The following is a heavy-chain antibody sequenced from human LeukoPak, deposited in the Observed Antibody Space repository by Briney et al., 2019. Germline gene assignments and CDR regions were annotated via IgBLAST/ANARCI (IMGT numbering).Heavy chain of an antibody. D-gene: IGHD2-15*01. J-gene: IGHJ4*02. CDR2: ISASGANT. Sequence: PGGSLRLSCAASGFKFGDFAMSWVRQTPGKGLEWVSGISASGANTYYADSVKGCFTSSRDNSKNTLYLQMFNLRAEDAAVYYCAKVGENVLRIYPHSYYFDSWGQGTLVAVSS. CDR1: GFKFGDFA. V-gene: IGHV3-23*01. CDR3: AKVGENVLRIYPHSYYFDS.